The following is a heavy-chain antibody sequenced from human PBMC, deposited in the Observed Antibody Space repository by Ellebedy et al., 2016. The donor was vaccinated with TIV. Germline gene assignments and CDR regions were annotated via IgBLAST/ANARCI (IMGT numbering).Heavy chain of an antibody. CDR2: ISKDGSDE. V-gene: IGHV3-30*03. Sequence: GGSLRLSCAASGFTFSSYGMHWVRQAPGKGLDWMAAISKDGSDEYYPDSVKGRFTISRDNAKNSLYLQMNSLRAEDTAVYYCARAYCSGGSCYSADYFDYWGQGILVTVSS. CDR3: ARAYCSGGSCYSADYFDY. D-gene: IGHD2-15*01. J-gene: IGHJ4*02. CDR1: GFTFSSYG.